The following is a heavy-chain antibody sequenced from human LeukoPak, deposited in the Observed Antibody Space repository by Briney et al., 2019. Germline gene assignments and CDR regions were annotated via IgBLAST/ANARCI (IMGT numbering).Heavy chain of an antibody. CDR1: GFIFSSYA. CDR3: AKDGGSSSLTYYYYYMDV. CDR2: ISGSGGST. J-gene: IGHJ6*03. Sequence: GGSLRLSCAASGFIFSSYAMSWVRQAPGEGLEWVSAISGSGGSTYYADSVKGRFTISRDNSKNTLYLQMNSLRAEDTAVYYCAKDGGSSSLTYYYYYMDVWGKGTTVTVSS. D-gene: IGHD6-6*01. V-gene: IGHV3-23*01.